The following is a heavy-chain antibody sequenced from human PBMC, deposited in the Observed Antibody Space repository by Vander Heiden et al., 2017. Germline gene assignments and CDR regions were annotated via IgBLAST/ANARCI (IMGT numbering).Heavy chain of an antibody. J-gene: IGHJ6*02. Sequence: HLVQSGAEVKKPGASANVSCKASGSPYHGSHLHWVRQAPGQGLEWMGLINPKSGGTKYAQKFQGRVIMTRDTSINTAYMELSRLRSDDTAIYFCAKDRVYCSTSSCYSYYYGMDVWGQGTTVTVSS. CDR2: INPKSGGT. CDR1: GSPYHGSH. CDR3: AKDRVYCSTSSCYSYYYGMDV. V-gene: IGHV1-2*02. D-gene: IGHD2-2*01.